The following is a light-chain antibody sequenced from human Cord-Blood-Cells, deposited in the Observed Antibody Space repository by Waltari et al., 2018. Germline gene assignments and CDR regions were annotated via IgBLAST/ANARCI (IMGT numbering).Light chain of an antibody. Sequence: QSALTQPASVSGSPGQSITISCTGTRSAVGSYTLVSWYHQHPGKAPKLMIYEVSKRPSGVSNRFSGSKSGNTASLTISGLQAEDEADYYCCSYAGSSTGVFGGGTKLTVL. CDR2: EVS. CDR1: RSAVGSYTL. J-gene: IGLJ3*02. V-gene: IGLV2-23*02. CDR3: CSYAGSSTGV.